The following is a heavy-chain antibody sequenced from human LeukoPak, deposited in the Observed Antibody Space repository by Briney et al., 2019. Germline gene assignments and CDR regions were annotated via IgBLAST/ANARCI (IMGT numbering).Heavy chain of an antibody. J-gene: IGHJ4*02. V-gene: IGHV3-15*07. D-gene: IGHD3-10*01. CDR1: GLTFSSHW. Sequence: GGSLRLSCAAPGLTFSSHWMHWVRQAPGKGLEWVGRVKSKADGGTADYAAPVKGRFTISRDDSKNTLYLQMNSLKTEDTAMYFCTKAAFYYTSGSLDYWGQGTLVTVSS. CDR2: VKSKADGGTA. CDR3: TKAAFYYTSGSLDY.